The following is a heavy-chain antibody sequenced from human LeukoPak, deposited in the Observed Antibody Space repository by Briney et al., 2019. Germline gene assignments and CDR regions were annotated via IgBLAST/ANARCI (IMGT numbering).Heavy chain of an antibody. D-gene: IGHD4-23*01. J-gene: IGHJ4*02. V-gene: IGHV5-51*01. CDR3: ARQTNDYGGNAGMIGY. Sequence: GESLKISCKGSGYSFTSYWIGWVRQMPGKGLEWMGIIYPGDSDTRYSPSFQGQVTISADKSISTAYLQWSSLKASDTAMYYCARQTNDYGGNAGMIGYWGQGTLVTVSS. CDR2: IYPGDSDT. CDR1: GYSFTSYW.